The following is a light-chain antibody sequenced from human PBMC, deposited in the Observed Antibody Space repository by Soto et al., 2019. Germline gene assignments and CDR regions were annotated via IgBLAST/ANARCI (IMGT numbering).Light chain of an antibody. CDR3: QQYNNWPFS. J-gene: IGKJ5*01. CDR2: DVS. CDR1: QDVITN. Sequence: EIVMTQSPSARSVSPVARATLSCRTAQDVITNFAWYQQKPGQSPTPLIHDVSTRATGAPARFSGTGSETDFTPTISGLQSEDSAVYVCQQYNNWPFSFGQGTRLEIK. V-gene: IGKV3-15*01.